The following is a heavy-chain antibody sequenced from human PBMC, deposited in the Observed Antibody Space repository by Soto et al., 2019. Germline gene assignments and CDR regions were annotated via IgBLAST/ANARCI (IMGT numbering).Heavy chain of an antibody. CDR1: GGSISNYY. Sequence: SETLSLTCTISGGSISNYYWTWIRQPPGKGLEWIGEINHSGSTNYNPSLKSRVTISVDTSKNQFSLKLSSVTAADTAVYYCARRQLLWFGEFPPGVDYWGQGTLVTVSS. D-gene: IGHD3-10*01. CDR2: INHSGST. J-gene: IGHJ4*02. CDR3: ARRQLLWFGEFPPGVDY. V-gene: IGHV4-34*01.